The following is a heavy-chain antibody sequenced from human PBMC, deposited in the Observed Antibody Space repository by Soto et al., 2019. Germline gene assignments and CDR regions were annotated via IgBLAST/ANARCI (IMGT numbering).Heavy chain of an antibody. CDR3: ARGPLRVVDWYRARSDYYGVAV. V-gene: IGHV4-59*02. CDR1: GGSVSRDY. J-gene: IGHJ6*02. D-gene: IGHD3-3*01. Sequence: SETLSLTCTVSGGSVSRDYWSWIRQPPGKGLEWIGYIYNIGSTNYNPSLKSRLTISVDTSKNQFALKLRSVTAADTAVYYCARGPLRVVDWYRARSDYYGVAVWGQGTTVTVSS. CDR2: IYNIGST.